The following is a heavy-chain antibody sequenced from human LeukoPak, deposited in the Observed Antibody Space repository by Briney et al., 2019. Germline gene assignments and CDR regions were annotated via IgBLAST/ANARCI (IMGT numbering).Heavy chain of an antibody. D-gene: IGHD3-9*01. Sequence: GGSLRLSCAASGFTFSSYAMSWVRQAPGKGLEWVSANSGSGGSTYYADSVKGRFTISRDNSKNTLYLQMNSLRAEDTAVYYCAKEGDYDILTGYYPLDFDYWGQGTLVTVSS. J-gene: IGHJ4*02. V-gene: IGHV3-23*01. CDR2: NSGSGGST. CDR3: AKEGDYDILTGYYPLDFDY. CDR1: GFTFSSYA.